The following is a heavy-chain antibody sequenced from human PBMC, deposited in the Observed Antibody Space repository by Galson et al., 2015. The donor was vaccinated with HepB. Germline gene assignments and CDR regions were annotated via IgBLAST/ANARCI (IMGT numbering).Heavy chain of an antibody. Sequence: SLRLSCAASGFTFNRHGLHWVRQAPGKGLEWVAVIWHDGSNKYYGDSVKGRFTISRDNSKNTVYLQMNSLRAEDTAVYYCARDEGTSSSWYSEYFQHWGQGTLVIVSS. V-gene: IGHV3-33*01. CDR1: GFTFNRHG. J-gene: IGHJ1*01. CDR2: IWHDGSNK. CDR3: ARDEGTSSSWYSEYFQH. D-gene: IGHD6-13*01.